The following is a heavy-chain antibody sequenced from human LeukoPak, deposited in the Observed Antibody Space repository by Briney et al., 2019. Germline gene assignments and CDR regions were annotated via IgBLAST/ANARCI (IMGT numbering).Heavy chain of an antibody. CDR1: GFVFSSYA. Sequence: AWSLRLSCAASGFVFSSYAMNWVRQAPCKEVAWVSTLTSGGRIYYADSVKGRFAIARDNPRNTLHLQMNSLRVEDTDIYYCAKDRDYSDRLFEYWGLGTLVSVS. CDR2: LTSGGRI. D-gene: IGHD4-17*01. CDR3: AKDRDYSDRLFEY. J-gene: IGHJ4*02. V-gene: IGHV3-23*01.